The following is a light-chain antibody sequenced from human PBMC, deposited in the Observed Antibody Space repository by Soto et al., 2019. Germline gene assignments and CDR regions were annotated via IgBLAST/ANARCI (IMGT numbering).Light chain of an antibody. CDR1: QTISSW. CDR2: KAS. J-gene: IGKJ1*01. V-gene: IGKV1-5*03. CDR3: QHYNSYSEA. Sequence: DIQMTQSPSTLYGSVGDRVTITCRASQTISSWLAWYQQNPGKAPKLLIYKASTLKSGVPSRFSGSGSGTEFTLTISSLQPDDFATYYCQHYNSYSEAFGQGTKVELK.